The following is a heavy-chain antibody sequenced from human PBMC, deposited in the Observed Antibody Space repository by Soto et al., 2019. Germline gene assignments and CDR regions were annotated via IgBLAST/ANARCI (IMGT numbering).Heavy chain of an antibody. D-gene: IGHD3-22*01. CDR2: IYYSGST. Sequence: SETLSLTCTVSGGSISSYYWSWIRQPPGKGLEWIGYIYYSGSTNYNPSLKSRVTISVDTSKNQFSLKLSSVTAADTAVYYCARGGHYYDSSGSRRVYFDYWGQGTLVTVSS. V-gene: IGHV4-59*01. CDR1: GGSISSYY. CDR3: ARGGHYYDSSGSRRVYFDY. J-gene: IGHJ4*02.